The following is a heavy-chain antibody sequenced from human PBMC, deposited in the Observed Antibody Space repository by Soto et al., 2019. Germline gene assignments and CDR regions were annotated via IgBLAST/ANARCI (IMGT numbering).Heavy chain of an antibody. Sequence: PGGSLRLSCAASGFTFSSYEMNWVRQAPGKGLGWVSYISSSGSTIYYADSVKGRFTISRDNAKNSLYLHMNSLRAEDTAVYYCARSITIFGVVPGRYYYYGMDVWDQETTVTVAS. CDR2: ISSSGSTI. J-gene: IGHJ6*02. D-gene: IGHD3-3*01. CDR3: ARSITIFGVVPGRYYYYGMDV. V-gene: IGHV3-48*03. CDR1: GFTFSSYE.